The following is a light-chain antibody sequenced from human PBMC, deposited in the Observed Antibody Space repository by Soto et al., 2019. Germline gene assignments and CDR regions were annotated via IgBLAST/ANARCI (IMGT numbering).Light chain of an antibody. CDR2: RNN. J-gene: IGLJ2*01. CDR1: SSNIGSNY. CDR3: AAWDDSLSGFV. Sequence: QSVLTQPPSASGTPGQRVTISCSGSSSNIGSNYVYWYQQLPGTAPKLLIYRNNQRPSGVPDRFSGSKSGTSASLAISGLRSEEEADYYCAAWDDSLSGFVFGGGTKVTVL. V-gene: IGLV1-47*01.